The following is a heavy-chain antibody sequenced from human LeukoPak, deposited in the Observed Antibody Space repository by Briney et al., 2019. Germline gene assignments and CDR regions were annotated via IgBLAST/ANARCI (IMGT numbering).Heavy chain of an antibody. Sequence: PSETLSLTCTVSGGSISSYYWSWIRQPAGKGLEWIGRIYTSGSTNYNPSLKSRVTMSVDTSKNQFSLKPSSVTAADTAVYYWARAIIAPRQVGDAFDIWGQGTMVTVSS. CDR2: IYTSGST. CDR1: GGSISSYY. CDR3: ARAIIAPRQVGDAFDI. J-gene: IGHJ3*02. V-gene: IGHV4-4*07. D-gene: IGHD1-26*01.